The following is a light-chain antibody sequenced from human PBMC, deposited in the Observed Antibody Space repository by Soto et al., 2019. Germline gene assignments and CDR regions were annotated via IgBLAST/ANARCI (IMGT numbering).Light chain of an antibody. CDR3: QQYDRPLIT. CDR1: QTLSRSW. J-gene: IGKJ5*01. Sequence: EVVLTQSPGTLSLSPGERATLSCRASQTLSRSWLAWYQHKPGQAPRLLVSGASRRANGIPDRFSGGGSGKYLTLTISRLEPEDFALYYCQQYDRPLITVGQRTRLEIK. V-gene: IGKV3-20*01. CDR2: GAS.